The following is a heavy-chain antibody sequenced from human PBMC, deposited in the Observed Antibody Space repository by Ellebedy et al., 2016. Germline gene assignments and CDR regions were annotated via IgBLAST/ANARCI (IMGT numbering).Heavy chain of an antibody. CDR2: IDASGANT. Sequence: GESLKISXTTSGFTFSNFAMDWVRQAPGKGLEWVSAIDASGANTFYADSVRGRFVVSRDNSKNTLHLQMHSLGAEDTAIYYCARPAEPEKYLEWLHWGQGTLVSVSS. V-gene: IGHV3-23*01. J-gene: IGHJ4*02. CDR1: GFTFSNFA. D-gene: IGHD1-14*01. CDR3: ARPAEPEKYLEWLH.